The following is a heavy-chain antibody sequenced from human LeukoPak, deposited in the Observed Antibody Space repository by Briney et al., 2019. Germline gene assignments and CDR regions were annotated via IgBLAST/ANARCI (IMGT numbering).Heavy chain of an antibody. CDR2: IIPIFGTA. V-gene: IGHV1-69*05. CDR3: ARDFRKDGKFRYSGYGGYY. CDR1: GGTFSSYA. D-gene: IGHD5-12*01. J-gene: IGHJ4*02. Sequence: GASVKVSCKASGGTFSSYAISWVRQAPGQGLEWMGGIIPIFGTANYAQKFQGRVTITTDESTSTAYMELSSLRSEDTAVYYCARDFRKDGKFRYSGYGGYYWGQGTLVTVSS.